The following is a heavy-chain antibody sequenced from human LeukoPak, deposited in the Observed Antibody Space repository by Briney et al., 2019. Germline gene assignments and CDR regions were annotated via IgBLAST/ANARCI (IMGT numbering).Heavy chain of an antibody. CDR2: ISGSGRST. CDR1: GFTFSSYA. V-gene: IGHV3-23*01. J-gene: IGHJ4*02. CDR3: AKDRSVVGATTGFDY. Sequence: GGSLRASCAASGFTFSSYAMSWVRQDPGKGLEWVSAISGSGRSTYYADSVKGRFTISRDNSQNTLYLQMNSLRAEDTAVYYCAKDRSVVGATTGFDYWGQGTLVTVSS. D-gene: IGHD1-26*01.